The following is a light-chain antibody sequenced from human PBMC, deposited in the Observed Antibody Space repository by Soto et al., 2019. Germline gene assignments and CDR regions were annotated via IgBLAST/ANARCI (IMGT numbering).Light chain of an antibody. Sequence: DIQMTHSPSYVSSFVGDRVAITCRASHDIARWLAWYQQQPGKAPRLLIYAASSLQSGVPTRFSGSGSGTDCALTITNLQPEDSAVYYCQQVQGFPLTCGGGTKVEIK. CDR3: QQVQGFPLT. CDR2: AAS. J-gene: IGKJ4*01. V-gene: IGKV1-12*01. CDR1: HDIARW.